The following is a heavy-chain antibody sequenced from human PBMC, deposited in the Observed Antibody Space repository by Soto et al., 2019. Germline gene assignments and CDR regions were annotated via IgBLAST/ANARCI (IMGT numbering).Heavy chain of an antibody. V-gene: IGHV4-59*01. J-gene: IGHJ4*02. D-gene: IGHD3-16*01. CDR3: ARDSWGTLEY. CDR1: CGSISSYY. Sequence: PSETLSRTCTVSCGSISSYYWSWIRQPPGKGLEWIGYIYYSGSTNYSPSLRSRVTISVGRSKSRFSLKLSSVTAADTAVYYCARDSWGTLEYWAQGTLVTFSS. CDR2: IYYSGST.